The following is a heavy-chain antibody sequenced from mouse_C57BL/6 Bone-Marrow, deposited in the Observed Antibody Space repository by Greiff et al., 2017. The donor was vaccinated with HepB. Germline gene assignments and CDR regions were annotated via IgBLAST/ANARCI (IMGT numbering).Heavy chain of an antibody. V-gene: IGHV5-15*01. CDR2: ISNLAYSI. D-gene: IGHD2-10*01. CDR1: GFTFSDYG. J-gene: IGHJ3*01. Sequence: DVQLVESGGGLVQPGGSLKLSCAASGFTFSDYGMAWVRQAPRKGPEWVAFISNLAYSIYYADTVTGRFTISRENAKNTLYLEMSSLRSEDTAMYYCARTYYGNYSAWFAYWGQGTLVTVSA. CDR3: ARTYYGNYSAWFAY.